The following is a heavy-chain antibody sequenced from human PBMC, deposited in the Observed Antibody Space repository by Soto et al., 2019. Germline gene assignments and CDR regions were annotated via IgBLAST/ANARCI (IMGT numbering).Heavy chain of an antibody. Sequence: GLRQPPGQGLEWMGWINPNTGGTNYGQKFQGRVTMTSDTSISTAYMELGRLTSDDTAVYYCARAGIAAPRSGEYAMDVWGQGTTVTVSS. CDR2: INPNTGGT. D-gene: IGHD6-13*01. J-gene: IGHJ6*02. CDR3: ARAGIAAPRSGEYAMDV. V-gene: IGHV1-2*02.